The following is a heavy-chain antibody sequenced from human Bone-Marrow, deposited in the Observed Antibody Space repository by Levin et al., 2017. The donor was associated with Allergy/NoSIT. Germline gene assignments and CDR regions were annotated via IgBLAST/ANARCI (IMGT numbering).Heavy chain of an antibody. CDR3: AKVHEPLPEPSGGGDPWFDP. D-gene: IGHD1-14*01. CDR2: IVGSGDSA. CDR1: GFTFGNYA. Sequence: GGSLRLSCAASGFTFGNYAMTWVRQAPGRGLEWVSIIVGSGDSAYYADSVKGRFTISRDNSKDTLYLQMNSLRAEDTAVYYCAKVHEPLPEPSGGGDPWFDPWGQGTLVIVSS. J-gene: IGHJ5*02. V-gene: IGHV3-23*01.